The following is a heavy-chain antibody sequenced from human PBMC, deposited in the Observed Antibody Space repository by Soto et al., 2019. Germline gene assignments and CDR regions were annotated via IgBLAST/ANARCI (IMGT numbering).Heavy chain of an antibody. Sequence: GGSLRLSCAASGFSFSSYWMSWVRQAPGKGPEWAAIVSLDGRDKTYADPVKGRFTISRDNAENSLFLQMNSLRADDTAVYYCARDDRSSGPFDYWGQGALVTVSS. V-gene: IGHV3-7*01. CDR1: GFSFSSYW. CDR2: VSLDGRDK. J-gene: IGHJ4*02. CDR3: ARDDRSSGPFDY. D-gene: IGHD6-19*01.